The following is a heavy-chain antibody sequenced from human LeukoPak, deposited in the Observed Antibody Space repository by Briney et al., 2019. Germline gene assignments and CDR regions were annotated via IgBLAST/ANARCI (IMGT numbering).Heavy chain of an antibody. D-gene: IGHD3-22*01. CDR2: ISYDGSNK. CDR3: ARESYDSSGYYLDY. CDR1: GFTFSSYG. J-gene: IGHJ4*02. Sequence: PGRSLRLFCAASGFTFSSYGMHWVRQAPGKGLEWVAVISYDGSNKYYADSVKGRFTISRDNSKNTLYLQMNSLRAEDTAVYYCARESYDSSGYYLDYWGQGTLVTVSS. V-gene: IGHV3-30*03.